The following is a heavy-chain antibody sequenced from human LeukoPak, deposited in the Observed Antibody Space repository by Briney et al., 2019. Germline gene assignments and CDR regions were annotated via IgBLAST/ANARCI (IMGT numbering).Heavy chain of an antibody. CDR3: ARRPLHSQNWLAP. Sequence: GESLKISCKGYGDRFTSYWVAWVREMPGKVLGWMRIIFLGDSDTRYSPSIQGQVTISVDRSISTAYLQWSSLKASDTAIYYCARRPLHSQNWLAPWGQGTLVTVSS. CDR2: IFLGDSDT. J-gene: IGHJ5*02. CDR1: GDRFTSYW. V-gene: IGHV5-51*01.